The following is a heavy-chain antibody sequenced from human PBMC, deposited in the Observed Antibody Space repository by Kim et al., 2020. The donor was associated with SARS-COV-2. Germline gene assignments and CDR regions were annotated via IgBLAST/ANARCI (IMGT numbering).Heavy chain of an antibody. CDR3: ARVTRWPDAFDV. J-gene: IGHJ3*01. D-gene: IGHD2-15*01. V-gene: IGHV4-34*01. CDR2: T. Sequence: TTSNPALKSRITISVDTSTNQFSLKLKSVTVGDSAMYFCARVTRWPDAFDVWGQGTLVTVSS.